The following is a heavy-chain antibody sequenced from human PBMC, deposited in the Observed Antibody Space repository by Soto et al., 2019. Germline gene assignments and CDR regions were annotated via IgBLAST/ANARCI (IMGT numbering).Heavy chain of an antibody. CDR1: GGSISSYY. Sequence: SQTLSLTSTVAGGSISSYYWSWIRQPPGKGLEWIGYIYYSVSINYNPSLKSRVTISVDTSKNQFSLKLSSVTAADTAVYYCARRYRSAFDIWAQGTMVTVSS. D-gene: IGHD1-26*01. J-gene: IGHJ3*02. CDR3: ARRYRSAFDI. V-gene: IGHV4-59*08. CDR2: IYYSVSI.